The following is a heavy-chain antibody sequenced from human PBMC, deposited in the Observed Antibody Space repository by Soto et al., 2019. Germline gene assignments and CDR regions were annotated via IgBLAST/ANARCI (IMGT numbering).Heavy chain of an antibody. CDR1: GGSFSGYY. Sequence: QVQLQQWGAGLLKPSETLSLTCAVYGGSFSGYYWSWIRPPPGKGLEWIGEINHSGSNNYNSSLKSRVTISVDTSKNQFSLNLSSVTAADTAVYYCARGGPRPRGNWFDPWGQGTLVTVSS. J-gene: IGHJ5*02. CDR2: INHSGSN. V-gene: IGHV4-34*02. D-gene: IGHD1-1*01. CDR3: ARGGPRPRGNWFDP.